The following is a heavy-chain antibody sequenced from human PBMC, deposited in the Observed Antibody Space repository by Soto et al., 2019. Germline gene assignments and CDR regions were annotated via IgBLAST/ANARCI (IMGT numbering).Heavy chain of an antibody. CDR3: AKVGSGYYFWYWFDP. CDR2: ISGSGGST. CDR1: GFTFCSYS. D-gene: IGHD3-22*01. V-gene: IGHV3-23*01. Sequence: GGAPRDSRSGSGFTFCSYSLNLGRPAPGKGLEWVSAISGSGGSTYYADSVKGRFTISRDNSKNTLYLQMNSLRAEDTAVYYCAKVGSGYYFWYWFDPWGQGTLVTVSS. J-gene: IGHJ5*02.